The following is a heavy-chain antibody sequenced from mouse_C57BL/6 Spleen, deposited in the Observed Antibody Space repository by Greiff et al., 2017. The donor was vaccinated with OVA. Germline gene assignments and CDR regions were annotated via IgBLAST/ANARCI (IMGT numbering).Heavy chain of an antibody. CDR2: ISYDGSN. Sequence: EESGPGLVKPSQSLSLTCSVTGYSITSGYYWNWIRQFPGNKLEWMGYISYDGSNNYNPSLKNRISITRDTSKNQFYLKLSSVTTEDTATYYCARDYYGSSYVAYWGQGTLVTVSA. J-gene: IGHJ3*01. D-gene: IGHD1-1*01. CDR3: ARDYYGSSYVAY. CDR1: GYSITSGYY. V-gene: IGHV3-6*01.